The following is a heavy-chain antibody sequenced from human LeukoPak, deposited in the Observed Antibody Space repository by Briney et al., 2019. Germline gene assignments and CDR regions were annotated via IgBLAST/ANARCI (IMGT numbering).Heavy chain of an antibody. V-gene: IGHV3-23*01. CDR2: ISGSGGST. J-gene: IGHJ4*02. CDR3: AKLDHWGTDY. Sequence: GESLKISCAASGFTFSNYAMSWVRQAPGKGLEWVSAISGSGGSTYYADSVKGRFTISRDNSKNTLYLQMNSLRAEDTAVYYCAKLDHWGTDYWGQGTLVTVSS. CDR1: GFTFSNYA. D-gene: IGHD3-16*01.